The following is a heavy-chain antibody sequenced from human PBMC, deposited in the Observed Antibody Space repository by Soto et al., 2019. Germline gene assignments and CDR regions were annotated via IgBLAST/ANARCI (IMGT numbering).Heavy chain of an antibody. CDR2: INPNSGGT. CDR1: GYTFTGYY. V-gene: IGHV1-2*02. D-gene: IGHD6-19*01. Sequence: ASVKVSCKASGYTFTGYYMHWVRQAPGQGLEWMGWINPNSGGTNYAQKFQGRVTMTRDTSISTAYMELSRLRSDDTAVYYCARDGGIAVAGTEVDYWGQGTLVTDSS. CDR3: ARDGGIAVAGTEVDY. J-gene: IGHJ4*02.